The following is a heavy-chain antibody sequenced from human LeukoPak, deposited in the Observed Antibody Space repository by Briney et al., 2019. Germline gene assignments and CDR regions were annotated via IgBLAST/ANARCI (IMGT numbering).Heavy chain of an antibody. V-gene: IGHV1-69*04. D-gene: IGHD3-22*01. CDR2: ITPILGIA. CDR1: GGTFSSYV. Sequence: SVKVSCKASGGTFSSYVISWVRQAPGQGLEWMGRITPILGIANYARKFQGRVTITADKSTSTAYMELSSLRSEDTAVYYCASPPADYYDSRDYFDYWGQGTLVTVSS. J-gene: IGHJ4*02. CDR3: ASPPADYYDSRDYFDY.